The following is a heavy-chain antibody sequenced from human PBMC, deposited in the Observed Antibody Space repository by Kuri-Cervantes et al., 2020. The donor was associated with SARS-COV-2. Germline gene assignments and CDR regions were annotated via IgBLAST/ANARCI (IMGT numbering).Heavy chain of an antibody. V-gene: IGHV3-11*06. CDR2: ISVSANYP. J-gene: IGHJ3*02. CDR3: ARAGSGYYAFDI. Sequence: SLRVSCAASGFSFSDYYMGWVRQAPGRGLEWVSYISVSANYPNYADSVKGRFTISRHNANKSLYLQLNSLRADDSAIYYCARAGSGYYAFDIWGQGTMVTVSS. D-gene: IGHD5-12*01. CDR1: GFSFSDYY.